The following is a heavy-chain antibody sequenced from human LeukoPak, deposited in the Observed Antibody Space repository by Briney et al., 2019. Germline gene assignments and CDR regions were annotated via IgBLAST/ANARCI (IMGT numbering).Heavy chain of an antibody. Sequence: GGSLRLSCAASGFTFSSYGMHWVRQAPGKGLEWVSGISGSGSSTYYADSVKGRFTLSRDYPKNTLYLQMNSLRAEDTAVYFCAKYSGSYYYPPNWDSWGQGTLVTVSS. V-gene: IGHV3-23*01. CDR1: GFTFSSYG. CDR2: ISGSGSST. J-gene: IGHJ4*02. D-gene: IGHD1-26*01. CDR3: AKYSGSYYYPPNWDS.